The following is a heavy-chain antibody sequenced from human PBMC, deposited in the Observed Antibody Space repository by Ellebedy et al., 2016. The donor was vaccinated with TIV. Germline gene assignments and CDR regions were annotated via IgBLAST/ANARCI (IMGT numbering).Heavy chain of an antibody. V-gene: IGHV5-51*07. J-gene: IGHJ5*01. Sequence: GESLKISCKASGNDPTSDLIACVHLMPRRGLEWMGSIYPDDSPIAYRPSFRGHVTISADRSINTAYLQWSSLKASDTAIYYCAKRGLVGGWYASWGQGTPVTVSS. CDR2: IYPDDSPI. CDR3: AKRGLVGGWYAS. CDR1: GNDPTSDL. D-gene: IGHD3/OR15-3a*01.